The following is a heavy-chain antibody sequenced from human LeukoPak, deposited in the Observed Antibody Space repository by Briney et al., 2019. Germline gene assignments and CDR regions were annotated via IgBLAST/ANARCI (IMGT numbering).Heavy chain of an antibody. CDR2: IYYSGST. CDR1: GGSISSYY. CDR3: ARVNRIFGVFYMDV. D-gene: IGHD3-3*01. Sequence: SETLSLTCTVSGGSISSYYWSWIRQPPGKGLEWIGYIYYSGSTNYNPSLKSRVTISVDTSKDQFSLKLSSVTAADTAVYYCARVNRIFGVFYMDVWGKGTTVTVSS. V-gene: IGHV4-59*08. J-gene: IGHJ6*03.